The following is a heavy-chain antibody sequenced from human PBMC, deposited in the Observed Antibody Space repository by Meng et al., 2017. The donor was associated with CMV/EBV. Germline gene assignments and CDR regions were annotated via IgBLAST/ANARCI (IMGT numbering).Heavy chain of an antibody. CDR2: INWNGATT. CDR3: ARGLGDYCTSTSCYFDS. J-gene: IGHJ4*02. V-gene: IGHV3-20*01. D-gene: IGHD2-2*01. Sequence: FNFDDYGMSWVRQVPGKGLEWVSGINWNGATTAYADSLKGRFTISRDNAKNSLYLQLNNLRVEDTAFYHCARGLGDYCTSTSCYFDSWGQGTLVTVSS. CDR1: FNFDDYG.